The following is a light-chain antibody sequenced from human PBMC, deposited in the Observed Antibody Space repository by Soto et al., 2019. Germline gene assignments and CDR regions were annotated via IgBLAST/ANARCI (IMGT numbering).Light chain of an antibody. CDR3: QQYGSSSWP. J-gene: IGKJ1*01. Sequence: EIVLTQSPGTLSLSPGERATLSCRASQSVSSSYLAWYQQKPGQAPRLLIYGASSRATGIPDRFSGSGSGTDFTLTISRLEPEDFAVYYCQQYGSSSWPFGHGSMVDVK. CDR1: QSVSSSY. CDR2: GAS. V-gene: IGKV3-20*01.